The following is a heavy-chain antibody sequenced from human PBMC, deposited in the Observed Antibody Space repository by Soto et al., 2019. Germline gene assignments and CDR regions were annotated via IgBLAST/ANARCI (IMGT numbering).Heavy chain of an antibody. CDR2: IYHSGST. J-gene: IGHJ1*01. Sequence: SETLSLTCAVSGGSISSGGYSWRWIRQPPGKGLEWIGYIYHSGSTYYNPSLKSRVTISVDRSKNQFSLKLSSVTAADTAVYYCASGTYYYGSGSYIRAEYFQHWGQGTLVTVSS. CDR3: ASGTYYYGSGSYIRAEYFQH. D-gene: IGHD3-10*01. V-gene: IGHV4-30-2*01. CDR1: GGSISSGGYS.